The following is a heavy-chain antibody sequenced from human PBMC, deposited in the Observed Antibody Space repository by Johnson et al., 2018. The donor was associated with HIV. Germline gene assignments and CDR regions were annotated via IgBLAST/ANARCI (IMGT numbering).Heavy chain of an antibody. Sequence: VQLVESGGGVVRPGGSLRLSCATSGFTFNDHGMTWVRQVPGKGLEWVCDTNWNGANTAYADPVKGRFTISRDNAKNSLYLDMNSLRAEDTAVYYCAGDGTFGYGDYVGRAFDIWGQGTMVTVSS. CDR1: GFTFNDHG. CDR2: TNWNGANT. J-gene: IGHJ3*02. V-gene: IGHV3-20*04. D-gene: IGHD4-17*01. CDR3: AGDGTFGYGDYVGRAFDI.